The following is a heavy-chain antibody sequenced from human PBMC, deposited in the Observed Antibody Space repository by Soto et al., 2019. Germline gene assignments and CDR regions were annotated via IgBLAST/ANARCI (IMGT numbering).Heavy chain of an antibody. V-gene: IGHV3-7*01. CDR3: ARDSRSGYGGNSGSDSFDY. CDR2: IKQDGSEN. Sequence: GGSLRLSCAASGFTFSSYWMSWVRQAPGKGLEWVANIKQDGSENYYVDSVKGRFTISRDNAKNSLYLQMNSLRAEDTAVYYCARDSRSGYGGNSGSDSFDYWGQGTMVTVSS. J-gene: IGHJ4*02. CDR1: GFTFSSYW. D-gene: IGHD2-21*02.